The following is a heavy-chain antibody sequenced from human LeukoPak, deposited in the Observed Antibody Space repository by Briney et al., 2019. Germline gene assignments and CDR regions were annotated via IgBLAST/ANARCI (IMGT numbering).Heavy chain of an antibody. D-gene: IGHD3-16*02. Sequence: SETLSLTCAVYGGSFSGYYWSWIRQPPGKGLEWIGEINHSGSTNYNPSLKSRVTISVDTSKNQFSLKLSSVTAADTAVYYCARGSTITFGGVIVSYFDYWGQGTLVTVSS. J-gene: IGHJ4*02. V-gene: IGHV4-34*01. CDR2: INHSGST. CDR1: GGSFSGYY. CDR3: ARGSTITFGGVIVSYFDY.